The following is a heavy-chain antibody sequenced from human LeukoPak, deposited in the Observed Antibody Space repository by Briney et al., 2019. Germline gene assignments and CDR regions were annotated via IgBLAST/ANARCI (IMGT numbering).Heavy chain of an antibody. V-gene: IGHV1-2*02. CDR1: GYTFTGYY. D-gene: IGHD3-16*01. J-gene: IGHJ4*02. CDR3: ARILGTLRSYYFDY. Sequence: ASVKVSCKASGYTFTGYYMHWVRQAPGQGLEWMGWINPNSGGTNYAQKFQGGVTMTRDTSISTAYMELSRLRSDDTAVYYCARILGTLRSYYFDYWGQGTLVTVSS. CDR2: INPNSGGT.